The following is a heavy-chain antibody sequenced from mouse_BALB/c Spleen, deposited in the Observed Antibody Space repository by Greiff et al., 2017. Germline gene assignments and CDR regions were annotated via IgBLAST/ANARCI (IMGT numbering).Heavy chain of an antibody. CDR3: VSLYDGYYWYFDV. CDR1: GFTFNTYA. CDR2: IRSKSNNYAT. D-gene: IGHD2-3*01. V-gene: IGHV10-1*02. Sequence: EVQLVESGGGLVQPKGSLKLSCAASGFTFNTYAMNWVRQAPGKGLEWVARIRSKSNNYATYYADSVKDRFTISRDDSQSMLYLQMNNLKTEDTAMYYCVSLYDGYYWYFDVWGAGTTVTVSS. J-gene: IGHJ1*01.